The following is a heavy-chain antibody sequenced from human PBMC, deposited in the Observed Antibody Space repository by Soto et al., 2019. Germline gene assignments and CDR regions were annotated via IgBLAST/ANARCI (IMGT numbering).Heavy chain of an antibody. J-gene: IGHJ6*02. CDR2: ISSSSSYI. CDR1: GFTFSSYS. V-gene: IGHV3-21*01. D-gene: IGHD3-10*01. CDR3: ARDILDGAWLWFGEDQGRDYYGMDV. Sequence: EVQLVESGGGLVKPGGSLRLSCAASGFTFSSYSMNWVRQAPGKGLEWVSSISSSSSYIYYADSVKGRFTISRDNAKNSLYLQMNSLRAEDTAVYYCARDILDGAWLWFGEDQGRDYYGMDVWGQGTTVTVSS.